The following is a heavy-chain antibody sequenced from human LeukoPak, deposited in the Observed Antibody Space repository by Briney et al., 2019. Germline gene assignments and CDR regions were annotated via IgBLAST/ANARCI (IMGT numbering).Heavy chain of an antibody. J-gene: IGHJ4*02. CDR3: ARDAPQVPAAGVLAS. CDR1: GFTVSDNY. Sequence: GGSLRLSCAASGFTVSDNYMSWVRQAPGKGLEWVSVMYSGGDPYYADSVKGRFTFSRDISKNTLYLQMNGLRTEDTAMYYCARDAPQVPAAGVLASWGQGTLVTVSS. CDR2: MYSGGDP. V-gene: IGHV3-53*01. D-gene: IGHD2-2*01.